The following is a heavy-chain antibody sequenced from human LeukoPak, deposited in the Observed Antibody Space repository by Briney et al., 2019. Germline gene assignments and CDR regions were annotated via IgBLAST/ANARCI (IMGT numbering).Heavy chain of an antibody. Sequence: GGSLRLSCAASGFTVSSNYMSWVRQAPGKGLEWVSVIYSGGSTYYADSVKGRFTISRDNSKNTLYLQMNSLRAEGTAVYYCARGYYYDSSGYNDYWGQGTLVTVSS. D-gene: IGHD3-22*01. V-gene: IGHV3-66*01. J-gene: IGHJ4*02. CDR3: ARGYYYDSSGYNDY. CDR1: GFTVSSNY. CDR2: IYSGGST.